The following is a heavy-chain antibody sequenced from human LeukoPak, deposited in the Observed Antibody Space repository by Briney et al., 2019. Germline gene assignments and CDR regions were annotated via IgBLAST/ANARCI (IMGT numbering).Heavy chain of an antibody. CDR3: ARDAVLLWFGDFYYMDV. V-gene: IGHV1-46*01. D-gene: IGHD3-10*01. J-gene: IGHJ6*03. CDR1: GYTFTSYY. Sequence: ASVKVSCKASGYTFTSYYMHWVRQAPGQGLEWMGIINPSGGSTSYAQKFQGRVTMTRGTSTSTVYMELSSLRSEDTAVYYCARDAVLLWFGDFYYMDVWGKGTTVTVSS. CDR2: INPSGGST.